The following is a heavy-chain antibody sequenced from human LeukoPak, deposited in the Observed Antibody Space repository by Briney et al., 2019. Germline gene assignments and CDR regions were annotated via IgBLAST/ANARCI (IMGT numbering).Heavy chain of an antibody. CDR1: GFTFSSYA. CDR2: ISGSGGST. Sequence: GGSLRLSCAASGFTFSSYAMSWVRQAPGKGLEWVSAISGSGGSTYYADSVKGQFTISRDNSKNTLYLQMNSLRAEDTAVYYCAKALAYCGGDCYSFGGFFDYWGQGTLVTVSS. J-gene: IGHJ4*02. CDR3: AKALAYCGGDCYSFGGFFDY. V-gene: IGHV3-23*01. D-gene: IGHD2-21*02.